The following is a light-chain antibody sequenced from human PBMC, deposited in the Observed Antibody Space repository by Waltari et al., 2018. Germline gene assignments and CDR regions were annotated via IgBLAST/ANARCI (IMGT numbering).Light chain of an antibody. J-gene: IGLJ3*02. CDR3: QTGGHGTWV. Sequence: QLVLTQSPSASASLGASVKLTCTLSSGHSSNVVAWHQQQPEKGPRYLMRVNSDGSHSKGDDIPDRFSGSSAGAERYLTISSLQSEYEADYYCQTGGHGTWVFGGGTKLTVL. V-gene: IGLV4-69*01. CDR2: VNSDGSH. CDR1: SGHSSNV.